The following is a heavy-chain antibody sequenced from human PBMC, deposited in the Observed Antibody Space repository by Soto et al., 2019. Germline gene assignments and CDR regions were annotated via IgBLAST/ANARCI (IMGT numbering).Heavy chain of an antibody. CDR3: AKRRGAGGHFDY. CDR2: VSIGGST. D-gene: IGHD2-15*01. Sequence: PVGSLRLACAASGLTFNSYAMGWVRQGPGKGLEWVAVVSIGGSTHYADSVRGRFTISRDNSKNTLPLQMNSLTAEDTAVYFCAKRRGAGGHFDYWGQGALVTVS. CDR1: GLTFNSYA. J-gene: IGHJ4*02. V-gene: IGHV3-23*01.